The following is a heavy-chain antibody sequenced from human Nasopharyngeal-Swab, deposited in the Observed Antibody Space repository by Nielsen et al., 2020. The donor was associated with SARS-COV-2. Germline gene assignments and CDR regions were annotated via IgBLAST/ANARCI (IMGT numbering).Heavy chain of an antibody. V-gene: IGHV1-69*13. CDR1: GGTFSSYA. CDR3: ARDPGVGSDCTNGVCYTIFDY. Sequence: SVKVSCKASGGTFSSYAISWVRQAPGQGLEWMGGTIPIFGTANYAQKFQGRVTITADESTSTAYMELSSLRSEDTAVYYCARDPGVGSDCTNGVCYTIFDYWGQGTLVTVSS. CDR2: TIPIFGTA. D-gene: IGHD2-8*01. J-gene: IGHJ4*02.